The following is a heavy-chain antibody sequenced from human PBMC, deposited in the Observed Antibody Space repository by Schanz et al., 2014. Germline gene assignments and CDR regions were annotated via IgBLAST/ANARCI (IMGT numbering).Heavy chain of an antibody. CDR3: ARQGTTRFQYYMDV. J-gene: IGHJ6*03. CDR2: IYDGGST. Sequence: QVQLQESGPGLVKPSQTLSLTCTVSGGSISSGGYYWSWIRQHPGKGLEWIGYIYDGGSTYYTPSLKSRATISADTSKNHFSLKLTSVAAADTAVYYCARQGTTRFQYYMDVWGEGTSVFVS. CDR1: GGSISSGGYY. V-gene: IGHV4-31*03. D-gene: IGHD1-1*01.